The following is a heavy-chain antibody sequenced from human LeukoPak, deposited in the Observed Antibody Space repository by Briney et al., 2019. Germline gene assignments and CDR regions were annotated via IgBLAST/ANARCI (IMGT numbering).Heavy chain of an antibody. J-gene: IGHJ6*02. V-gene: IGHV3-72*01. CDR2: IRDRANSYRT. CDR1: GFTFSDHY. D-gene: IGHD2-2*01. Sequence: PPGGSLRLSCVASGFTFSDHYMDWVRQSPEKGLEWVGRIRDRANSYRTEYAASVKGRYTISRDDSKNSLYLQMNSLNTEDTAFYYCARGASSASPAYYHGLDVWGQGTTVIVSS. CDR3: ARGASSASPAYYHGLDV.